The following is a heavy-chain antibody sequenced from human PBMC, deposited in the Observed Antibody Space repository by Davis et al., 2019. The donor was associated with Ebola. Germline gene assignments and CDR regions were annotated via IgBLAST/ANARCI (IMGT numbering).Heavy chain of an antibody. D-gene: IGHD3-22*01. CDR2: IYYSGST. Sequence: PSETLSLTCTVSGGSISSGGYYWSWIRQHPGKGLEWIGYIYYSGSTYYNPSLKSRVTISVDTSKNQFSLKLSSVTAADTAVYYCARESPRYYYDSSGPLWGQGTLVTVSS. V-gene: IGHV4-31*03. CDR1: GGSISSGGYY. CDR3: ARESPRYYYDSSGPL. J-gene: IGHJ4*02.